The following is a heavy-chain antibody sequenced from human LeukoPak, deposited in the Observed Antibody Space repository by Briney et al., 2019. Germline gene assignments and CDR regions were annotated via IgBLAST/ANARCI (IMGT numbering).Heavy chain of an antibody. CDR3: ARDFGTNGFDP. V-gene: IGHV1-69*05. Sequence: GASVKVSCKASGDTFSSYAISWVRQAPGQGLEWMGGIIPIFGTANYAQKFQGRVTITTDESTSTAYMELSRLRSEDTAVYYCARDFGTNGFDPWGQGTLVTVSS. CDR1: GDTFSSYA. CDR2: IIPIFGTA. J-gene: IGHJ5*02. D-gene: IGHD1-1*01.